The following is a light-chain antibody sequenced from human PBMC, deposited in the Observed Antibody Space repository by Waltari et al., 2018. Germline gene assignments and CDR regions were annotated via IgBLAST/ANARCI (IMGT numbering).Light chain of an antibody. J-gene: IGKJ2*01. Sequence: DIVMTQSPDSLAVSLGERATINCKSNQSLLYSSNNKNYLAWYQQKAGQPPKLLTYWSSTREYGVPDRFSASGYGTDFTLTISSLQAEDVAVYYCQQYYSSSYTFGQGTKLEIK. CDR3: QQYYSSSYT. CDR1: QSLLYSSNNKNY. CDR2: WSS. V-gene: IGKV4-1*01.